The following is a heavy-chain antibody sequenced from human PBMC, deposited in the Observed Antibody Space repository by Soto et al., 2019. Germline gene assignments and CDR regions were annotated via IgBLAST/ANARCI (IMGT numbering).Heavy chain of an antibody. CDR1: GGSFSGYY. CDR3: ARARGIAARPGYYYGMDV. V-gene: IGHV4-34*01. D-gene: IGHD6-6*01. J-gene: IGHJ6*02. CDR2: INHSGST. Sequence: LSLTCAVYGGSFSGYYWSWIRQPPGKGLEWIGEINHSGSTNYNPSLKSRVTISVDTSKNQFSLKLSSVTAADTAVYYCARARGIAARPGYYYGMDVWGQGTTVTVSS.